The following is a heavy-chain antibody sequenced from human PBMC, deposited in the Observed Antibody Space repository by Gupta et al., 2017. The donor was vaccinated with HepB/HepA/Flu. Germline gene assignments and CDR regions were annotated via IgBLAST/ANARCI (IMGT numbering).Heavy chain of an antibody. J-gene: IGHJ6*03. V-gene: IGHV4-34*01. CDR3: ARGEIYGDYAGPYYMDV. Sequence: QVQLQQWGAGLLKPSETLSLTCAAYGGSFSGHYWSWIRQPPGKGLEWIGEINQSGSTNYNPSLKSRVTISLDTSKNQFSLKLSSVTAADTAVYHCARGEIYGDYAGPYYMDVWGKGTTVTVSS. D-gene: IGHD4-17*01. CDR2: INQSGST. CDR1: GGSFSGHY.